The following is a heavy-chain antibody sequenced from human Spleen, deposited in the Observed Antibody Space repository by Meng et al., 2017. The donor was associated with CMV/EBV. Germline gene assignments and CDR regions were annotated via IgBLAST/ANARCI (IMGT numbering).Heavy chain of an antibody. CDR1: GGSIGTRY. CDR2: FYYSGGT. V-gene: IGHV4-59*11. D-gene: IGHD2-8*02. J-gene: IGHJ4*02. Sequence: GSLRLSCSISGGSIGTRYWNWIRQSPEKGLEWIGHFYYSGGTKYNPSLTSRLTISVDTSKNHFSLRLTSVTAADTAVYYCARASRTGSYYDYWGPGTLVTVSS. CDR3: ARASRTGSYYDY.